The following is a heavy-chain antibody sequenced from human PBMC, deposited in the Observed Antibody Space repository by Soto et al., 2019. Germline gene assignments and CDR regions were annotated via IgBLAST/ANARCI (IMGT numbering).Heavy chain of an antibody. CDR3: AREETAWPLAYGLDV. J-gene: IGHJ6*02. D-gene: IGHD2-21*02. Sequence: GESLRLSCEASGFRFSTYIMHWVRQAPGKGLEWVSSIGRRSDIYYADSVKGRFTISRDNAKNSVSLQMNSLRDEDTAVYYCAREETAWPLAYGLDVWGQGTTVTVSS. CDR2: IGRRSDI. V-gene: IGHV3-21*01. CDR1: GFRFSTYI.